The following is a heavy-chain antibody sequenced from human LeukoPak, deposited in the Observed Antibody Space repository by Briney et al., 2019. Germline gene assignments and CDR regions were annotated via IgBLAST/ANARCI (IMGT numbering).Heavy chain of an antibody. V-gene: IGHV4-30-4*08. CDR1: GGSISSGDYY. CDR3: ARGYNWNEPFDY. D-gene: IGHD1-20*01. Sequence: SETLSLTCTVSGGSISSGDYYWSWIRQPPGKGLEWIGYIYYSGSTYYNPSLKSRVTISVDTSKNQFSLKLSSVTAADTAVYYCARGYNWNEPFDYWGQGTLVTVSS. J-gene: IGHJ4*02. CDR2: IYYSGST.